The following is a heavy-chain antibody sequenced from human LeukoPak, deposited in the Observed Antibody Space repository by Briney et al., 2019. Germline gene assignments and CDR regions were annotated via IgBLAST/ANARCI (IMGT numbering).Heavy chain of an antibody. D-gene: IGHD6-19*01. V-gene: IGHV3-21*01. J-gene: IGHJ4*02. Sequence: GGSQILSCAASGFTFSSYSMNWVSQPPGKGLEWVSSISSTSTYISYADSVKGRFTISRDNAKNSLYLQMNSLRAEDTAVYYCVRDGEYSTGWYQYWGQ. CDR1: GFTFSSYS. CDR3: VRDGEYSTGWYQY. CDR2: ISSTSTYI.